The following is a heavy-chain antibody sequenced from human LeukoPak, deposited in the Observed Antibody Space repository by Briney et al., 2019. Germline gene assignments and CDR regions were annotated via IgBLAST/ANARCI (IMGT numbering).Heavy chain of an antibody. CDR2: IIPIFGTA. J-gene: IGHJ5*02. V-gene: IGHV1-69*05. CDR3: ARDLKYSSAPDVDKTFDP. CDR1: GGTFSSYA. D-gene: IGHD6-25*01. Sequence: SLVKVSCKASGGTFSSYAISWVRQAPGQGLEWMGRIIPIFGTANYAQKFQGRVTITTDESTSTAYMELSSLRSEDTAVYYCARDLKYSSAPDVDKTFDPWGQGTLVTVSS.